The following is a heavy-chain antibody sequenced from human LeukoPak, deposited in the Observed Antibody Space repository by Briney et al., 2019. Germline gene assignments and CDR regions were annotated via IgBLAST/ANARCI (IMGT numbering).Heavy chain of an antibody. J-gene: IGHJ3*02. CDR1: GFTFSSYA. CDR3: ARESYSSGWRLPDAFDI. D-gene: IGHD6-19*01. CDR2: IWYGGSNK. Sequence: GGSLRLSCAASGFTFSSYAMHWVRQAPGKGLEWVAFIWYGGSNKYYADSVKGRFTISRDNSKNTLYLQMNSLRAEDTAVYYCARESYSSGWRLPDAFDIWGQGTMVTVSS. V-gene: IGHV3-33*08.